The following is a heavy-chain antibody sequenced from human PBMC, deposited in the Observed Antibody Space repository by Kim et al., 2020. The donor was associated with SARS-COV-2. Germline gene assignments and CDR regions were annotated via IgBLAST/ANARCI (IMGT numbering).Heavy chain of an antibody. J-gene: IGHJ4*02. D-gene: IGHD3-9*01. CDR3: ARHYDILTGYIDY. Sequence: SVKVSCKASGGTFSSYAISWVRQAPGQGLEWMGGIIPIFGTANYAQKFQGRVTITADESTSTAYMELSSLRSEDTAVYYCARHYDILTGYIDYCGQGTLVTVSS. V-gene: IGHV1-69*13. CDR2: IIPIFGTA. CDR1: GGTFSSYA.